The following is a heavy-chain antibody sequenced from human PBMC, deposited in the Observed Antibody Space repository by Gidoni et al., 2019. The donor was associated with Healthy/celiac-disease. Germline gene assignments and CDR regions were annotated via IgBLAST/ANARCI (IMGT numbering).Heavy chain of an antibody. CDR1: GFTFSSYG. D-gene: IGHD1-26*01. Sequence: QVQLVESGGGVVQPGRSLRLACAASGFTFSSYGMHWVRQAPGKGLEWVAVIWYDGSNKYYADSVKGRFTISRDNSKNTLYLQMNSLRAEDTAVYYCARDQAVGATTSDFDYWGQGTLVTVSS. J-gene: IGHJ4*02. V-gene: IGHV3-33*01. CDR2: IWYDGSNK. CDR3: ARDQAVGATTSDFDY.